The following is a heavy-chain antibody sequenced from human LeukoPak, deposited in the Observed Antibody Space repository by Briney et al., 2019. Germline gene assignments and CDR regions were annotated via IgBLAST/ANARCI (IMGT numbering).Heavy chain of an antibody. J-gene: IGHJ4*02. CDR1: GFTFSNAC. V-gene: IGHV3-15*01. CDR3: TTVEEYDSSGYYYGVHY. Sequence: GGSLRLSCAASGFTFSNACMSWVRQAPGKGLEWVGRIKSKTDGGTTDYAAPVKGRFTISRDDSKNTLYLQMNSLKTEDTAVYYCTTVEEYDSSGYYYGVHYWGQGTLVTVSS. CDR2: IKSKTDGGTT. D-gene: IGHD3-22*01.